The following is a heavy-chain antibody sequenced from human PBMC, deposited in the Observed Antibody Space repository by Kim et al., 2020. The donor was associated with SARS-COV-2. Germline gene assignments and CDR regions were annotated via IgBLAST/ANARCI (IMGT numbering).Heavy chain of an antibody. D-gene: IGHD4-17*01. CDR3: ARDPSYGDYEVGAAYYFDY. Sequence: SVKVSCKASGGTFSSYAISWVRQAPGQGLEWMGGIIPIFGTANYAQKFQGRVTITADESTSTAYMELSSLRSEDTAVYYCARDPSYGDYEVGAAYYFDYWGQGTLVTVSS. CDR2: IIPIFGTA. CDR1: GGTFSSYA. J-gene: IGHJ4*02. V-gene: IGHV1-69*13.